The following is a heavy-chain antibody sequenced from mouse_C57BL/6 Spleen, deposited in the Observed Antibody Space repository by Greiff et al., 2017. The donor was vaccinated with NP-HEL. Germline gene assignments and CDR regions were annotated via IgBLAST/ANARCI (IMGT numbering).Heavy chain of an antibody. CDR3: ARYDGYYGWFAY. CDR2: IYYSGTI. V-gene: IGHV3-5*01. D-gene: IGHD2-3*01. Sequence: EVKLMESGPGLVKPSQTVFLTCTVTGISITTGNYRWSWIRQFPGNKLEWIGYIYYSGTITYNPSLTSRTTITRDTPKNQFFLEMNSLTAEDTATYYCARYDGYYGWFAYWGQGTLVTVSA. CDR1: GISITTGNYR. J-gene: IGHJ3*01.